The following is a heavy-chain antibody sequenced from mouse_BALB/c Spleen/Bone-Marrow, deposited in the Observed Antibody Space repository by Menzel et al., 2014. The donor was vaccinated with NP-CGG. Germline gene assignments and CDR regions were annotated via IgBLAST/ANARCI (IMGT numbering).Heavy chain of an antibody. J-gene: IGHJ1*01. CDR3: ASYRYAWYFDV. V-gene: IGHV14-3*02. Sequence: EVQLVESGAELVEPGASVKLSCTASGFNIKDTYMHWVKQRPEQGLEWIGRIDPANGNTKYDPKFQGKATITADTSSNTAYLRLSSLTSEDTAVYYCASYRYAWYFDVWGAGTTVTVSS. CDR1: GFNIKDTY. D-gene: IGHD2-14*01. CDR2: IDPANGNT.